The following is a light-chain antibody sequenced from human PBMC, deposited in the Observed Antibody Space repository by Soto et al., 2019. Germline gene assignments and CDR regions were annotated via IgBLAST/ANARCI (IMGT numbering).Light chain of an antibody. V-gene: IGLV1-40*01. CDR3: QSYDGSLSGYV. Sequence: QSVLTQPPSVSGAPGQRVTISCTGSSSNIGAGYDVHWYQQLPGTAPKLLIYGNSNRPSGVPDRFSGSKSGTSASLAITGLQAEGEADYYCQSYDGSLSGYVFGTGTELTVL. CDR2: GNS. J-gene: IGLJ1*01. CDR1: SSNIGAGYD.